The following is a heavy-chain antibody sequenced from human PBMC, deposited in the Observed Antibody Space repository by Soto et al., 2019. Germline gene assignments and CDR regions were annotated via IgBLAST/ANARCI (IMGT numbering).Heavy chain of an antibody. V-gene: IGHV3-30-3*01. CDR3: AIATSYSSSEMTDY. D-gene: IGHD6-6*01. J-gene: IGHJ4*02. CDR1: GFTFSSYA. Sequence: PGGSLRLSCVASGFTFSSYAMHWVRQAPGKGLEWVAVISYDGSNKYYADSVKGRFTISRDNSKNTLYLQMNSLRAEDTAVYYWAIATSYSSSEMTDYWGQGTLVTVAS. CDR2: ISYDGSNK.